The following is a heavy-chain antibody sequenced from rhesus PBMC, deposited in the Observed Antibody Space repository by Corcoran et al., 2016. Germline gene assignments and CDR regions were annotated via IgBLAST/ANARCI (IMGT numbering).Heavy chain of an antibody. CDR1: GGSVSSSNW. CDR3: ARDHHIWTGYYPYGLDS. J-gene: IGHJ6*01. Sequence: QVQLQESGPGLVKPLETLSLTCAVSGGSVSSSNWWSWIRQPPGKGLEWIGYISGSSGSTYYNPSLKSRVTLSTDTSKNQFSLRLSSLTAAATAVYYCARDHHIWTGYYPYGLDSWGQGVVVTVSS. CDR2: ISGSSGST. D-gene: IGHD3-3*01. V-gene: IGHV4-65*01.